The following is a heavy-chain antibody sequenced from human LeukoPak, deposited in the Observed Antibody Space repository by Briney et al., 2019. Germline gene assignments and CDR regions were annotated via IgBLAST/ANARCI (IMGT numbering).Heavy chain of an antibody. V-gene: IGHV4-31*03. J-gene: IGHJ6*02. CDR2: IYYSGST. D-gene: IGHD3-3*01. CDR3: ARDRSDYYGMDV. Sequence: PSQTLSLTCTVSGGSISSGGYYWSWIRQHPGKGLEWIGYIYYSGSTYYNPSLRSRVTISVGTSKNQFSLKMSSVTAADTAVYYCARDRSDYYGMDVWGQGTTVTVS. CDR1: GGSISSGGYY.